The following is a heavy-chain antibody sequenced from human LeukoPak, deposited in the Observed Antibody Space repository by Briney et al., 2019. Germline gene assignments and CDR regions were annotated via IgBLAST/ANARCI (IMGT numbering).Heavy chain of an antibody. CDR2: ISGSGGST. CDR3: ARPVGYSYGGGFNS. V-gene: IGHV3-23*01. J-gene: IGHJ4*02. Sequence: PGGSLRLSCAASGFTFSSYAMSWVRQAPGKGLEWVSAISGSGGSTYYADSVKGRFTISRDNSKNTLFLQTNSLRAEDAAVYYCARPVGYSYGGGFNSWGQGTLVTVSS. CDR1: GFTFSSYA. D-gene: IGHD5-18*01.